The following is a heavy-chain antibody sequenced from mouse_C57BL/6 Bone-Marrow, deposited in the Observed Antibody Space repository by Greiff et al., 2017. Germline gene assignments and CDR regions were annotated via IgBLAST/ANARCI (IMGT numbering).Heavy chain of an antibody. CDR2: INYDGSST. V-gene: IGHV5-16*01. D-gene: IGHD3-2*02. Sequence: EVKLMESEGGLVQPGSSMKLSCTASGFTFSDYYMAWVRQVPEKGLEWVANINYDGSSTYYLDSLKSRFIISRDNAKNILYLQMSSLKSEDTATYYCARDGDSSGPFAYWGQGTLVTVSA. J-gene: IGHJ3*01. CDR1: GFTFSDYY. CDR3: ARDGDSSGPFAY.